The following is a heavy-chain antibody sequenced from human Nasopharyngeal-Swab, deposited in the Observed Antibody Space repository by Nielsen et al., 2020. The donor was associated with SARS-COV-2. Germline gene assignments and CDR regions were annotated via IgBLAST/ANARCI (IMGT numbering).Heavy chain of an antibody. CDR3: ARETPIVGANWFDP. V-gene: IGHV4-59*12. Sequence: WIRQPPGKGLEWIGYIYYSGSTNYNPSLKSRVTISVGTSKNQFSLKLSSVTAADTAVYYCARETPIVGANWFDPWGQGTLVTVSS. J-gene: IGHJ5*02. CDR2: IYYSGST. D-gene: IGHD1-26*01.